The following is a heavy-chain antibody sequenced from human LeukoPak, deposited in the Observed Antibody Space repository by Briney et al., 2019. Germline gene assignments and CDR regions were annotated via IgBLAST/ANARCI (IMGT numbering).Heavy chain of an antibody. V-gene: IGHV4-59*01. D-gene: IGHD3-3*01. J-gene: IGHJ4*02. Sequence: GYIYYSGSTNYNPSLKSRVTISVDTSKNQFSLKLSSVTAADTAVYYCARAGSGYSRGYFDYWGQGTLVTVSS. CDR2: IYYSGST. CDR3: ARAGSGYSRGYFDY.